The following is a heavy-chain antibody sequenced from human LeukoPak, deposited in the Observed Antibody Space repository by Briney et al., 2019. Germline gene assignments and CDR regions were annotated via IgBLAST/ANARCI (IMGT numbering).Heavy chain of an antibody. Sequence: SETLSLTCTVSGGSISSSNSYWGWIRQPPGKGLEWIGSIYYSGRTYYNPSLKSRVTMSVDTSKNQFSLKLRSVTAADTAMYYCARRWERQPAPGDDCWGQGSLVTVSS. V-gene: IGHV4-39*01. D-gene: IGHD1-26*01. J-gene: IGHJ4*02. CDR1: GGSISSSNSY. CDR3: ARRWERQPAPGDDC. CDR2: IYYSGRT.